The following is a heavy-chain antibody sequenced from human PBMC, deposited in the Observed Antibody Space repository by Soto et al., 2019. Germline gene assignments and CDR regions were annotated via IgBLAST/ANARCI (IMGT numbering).Heavy chain of an antibody. CDR2: MNPNSGNT. CDR3: ARGRSSLTYYNWFDP. Sequence: QVQLVQSGAEVQKPGSSVKVSCKASGGTFSSYAISWVRQAPGQGLEWMGGMNPNSGNTGYAQKFQGRVTMTRNTSISTAYMELSSLRSEDTAVYYCARGRSSLTYYNWFDPWGQGTLVTVSS. D-gene: IGHD1-26*01. V-gene: IGHV1-8*02. J-gene: IGHJ5*02. CDR1: GGTFSSYA.